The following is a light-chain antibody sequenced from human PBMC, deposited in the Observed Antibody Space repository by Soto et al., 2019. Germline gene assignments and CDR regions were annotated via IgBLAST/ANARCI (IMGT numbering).Light chain of an antibody. CDR3: QSYDSSLSALVV. Sequence: QSVLTQPPSVSGVPGQRVTISCTGSSSNIGAGYDVHWYQQLPGTAPKLLIYDNNNRPSGVPGRFSGSKSGTSASLAITGLQAEDEADYYCQSYDSSLSALVVFGGGTKLTVL. J-gene: IGLJ2*01. CDR1: SSNIGAGYD. V-gene: IGLV1-40*01. CDR2: DNN.